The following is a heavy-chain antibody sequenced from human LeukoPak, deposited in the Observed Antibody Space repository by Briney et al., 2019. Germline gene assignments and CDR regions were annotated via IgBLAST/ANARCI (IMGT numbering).Heavy chain of an antibody. J-gene: IGHJ4*02. CDR2: ISGSGGST. Sequence: SGGSLRLSCAASGFTFSSYAMSWVRQAPGKGLEWVSAISGSGGSTYYADSVKGRFTISRDNAKNSLYLQMSSLRAEDTAVYYCARGPTHYFDTSGYFDYWGQGILVTVSS. CDR3: ARGPTHYFDTSGYFDY. D-gene: IGHD3-22*01. V-gene: IGHV3-23*01. CDR1: GFTFSSYA.